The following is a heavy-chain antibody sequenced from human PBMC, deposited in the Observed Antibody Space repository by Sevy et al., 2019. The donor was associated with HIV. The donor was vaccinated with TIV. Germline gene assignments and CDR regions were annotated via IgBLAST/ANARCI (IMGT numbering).Heavy chain of an antibody. CDR3: GSEGVLRGGYY. CDR1: GGSISSSSYY. D-gene: IGHD3-10*01. CDR2: IYYSGST. J-gene: IGHJ4*02. V-gene: IGHV4-39*01. Sequence: SETLSLTCTVSGGSISSSSYYWGWIRQPPGKGLGWIGSIYYSGSTYYNPSLKSRVTISVDTSKNQFSLKLSSVTAADTAVYYCGSEGVLRGGYYWGQGTLVTVSS.